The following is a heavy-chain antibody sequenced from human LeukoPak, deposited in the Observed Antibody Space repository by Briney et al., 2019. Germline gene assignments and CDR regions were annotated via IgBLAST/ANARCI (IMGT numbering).Heavy chain of an antibody. Sequence: GGSLRLSCAASGFTFSIYAMSWVRQAPGKGLEWVSAISGSGGTTYYADSVKGRFTIARDNPKNTLYLQMNSLRAEDTAVYYCAKKGGITMIVVVTGGDYFDYWGQGTLVTVSS. J-gene: IGHJ4*02. CDR2: ISGSGGTT. D-gene: IGHD3-22*01. CDR1: GFTFSIYA. V-gene: IGHV3-23*01. CDR3: AKKGGITMIVVVTGGDYFDY.